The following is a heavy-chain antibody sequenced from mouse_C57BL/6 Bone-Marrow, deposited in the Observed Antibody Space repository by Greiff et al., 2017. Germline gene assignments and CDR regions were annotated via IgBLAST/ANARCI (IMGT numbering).Heavy chain of an antibody. Sequence: VQLQQSGAELVRPGTSVKVSCKASGYAFTNYLIAWVKQRPGQGLEWIGVINPGSGGTTYNEKFKGKATLTADTSSSTAYMQLSSLTSEDSAVYFWAREEYYGSSYWYFDVWGTGTTVTVSS. V-gene: IGHV1-54*01. CDR2: INPGSGGT. CDR3: AREEYYGSSYWYFDV. CDR1: GYAFTNYL. D-gene: IGHD1-1*01. J-gene: IGHJ1*03.